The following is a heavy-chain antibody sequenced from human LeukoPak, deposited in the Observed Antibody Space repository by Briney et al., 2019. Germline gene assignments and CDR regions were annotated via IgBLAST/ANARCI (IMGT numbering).Heavy chain of an antibody. J-gene: IGHJ4*02. D-gene: IGHD4-23*01. CDR1: GFTFSSYA. Sequence: GRSLRLSCAASGFTFSSYAMHWVRQAPGKGLEWVAVISYDGSNKYYADSVKGRFTISRDNSKNTLYLQMNSLRAEDTAVYYCASDYGGNSFDYWGQGTLVTVSS. CDR3: ASDYGGNSFDY. V-gene: IGHV3-30*04. CDR2: ISYDGSNK.